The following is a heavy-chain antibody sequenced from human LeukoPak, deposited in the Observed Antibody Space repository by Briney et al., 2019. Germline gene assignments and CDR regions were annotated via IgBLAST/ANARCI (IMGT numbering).Heavy chain of an antibody. CDR2: IYHSGST. V-gene: IGHV4-30-2*01. CDR3: AREGISIAAIDY. Sequence: SETLSLTCTVSGGSISSGGYYWSWIRQPPGKGLEWIGYIYHSGSTYYNPSLKSRVTISVDRSKNQFSLKLSSVTAADTAVYYCAREGISIAAIDYWGQGTLVTVSS. J-gene: IGHJ4*02. D-gene: IGHD6-6*01. CDR1: GGSISSGGYY.